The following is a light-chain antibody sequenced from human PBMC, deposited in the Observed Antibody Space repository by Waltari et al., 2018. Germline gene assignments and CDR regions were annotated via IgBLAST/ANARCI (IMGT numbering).Light chain of an antibody. CDR2: QIN. Sequence: QSALTQPRSVSGSPGQPVTIPCTGTSSDVGGYNYVSWDQQLPGKAPNLFIYQINKRASGVPDRFSGSKSGNTASLTISGLQAEDEADYYCCSYAGSYTFGVFGGGTKVTVL. V-gene: IGLV2-11*02. CDR1: SSDVGGYNY. J-gene: IGLJ2*01. CDR3: CSYAGSYTFGV.